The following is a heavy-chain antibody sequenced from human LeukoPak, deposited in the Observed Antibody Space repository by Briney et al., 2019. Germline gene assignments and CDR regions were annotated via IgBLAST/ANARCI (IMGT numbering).Heavy chain of an antibody. Sequence: GGSLRLSCAASGFTFSNYEMNWVRQAPGKGLDWVAYISRGGRTVDYADSVKGRFTISRDNAKNSLYLQMNSLRAEDTALYYCAKDSVDIVATSTNYFDYWGQGTLVTVSS. CDR2: ISRGGRTV. D-gene: IGHD5-12*01. V-gene: IGHV3-48*03. CDR1: GFTFSNYE. CDR3: AKDSVDIVATSTNYFDY. J-gene: IGHJ4*02.